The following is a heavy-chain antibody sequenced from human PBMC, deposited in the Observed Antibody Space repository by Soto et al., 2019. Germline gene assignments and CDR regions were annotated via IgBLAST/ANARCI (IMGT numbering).Heavy chain of an antibody. CDR3: ARDRDDYGSGNYYNRIDF. V-gene: IGHV1-69*13. D-gene: IGHD3-10*01. CDR2: IIPLFGTP. J-gene: IGHJ4*02. Sequence: ASVKVSCKASGGIFSTYAISWLRQAPGQGLEWMGGIIPLFGTPNYAQRSQGRVTITADESTSTAYMELSRLRSEDTAVYYCARDRDDYGSGNYYNRIDFWGQGTLVTVSS. CDR1: GGIFSTYA.